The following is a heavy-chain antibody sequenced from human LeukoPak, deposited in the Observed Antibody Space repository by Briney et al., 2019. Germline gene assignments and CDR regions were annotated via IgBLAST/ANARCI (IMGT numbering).Heavy chain of an antibody. CDR2: MNPNSSNT. J-gene: IGHJ6*02. CDR1: GYTFTSYD. V-gene: IGHV1-8*01. CDR3: ARVLYYYYGMDV. Sequence: GASVKVSCKASGYTFTSYDINWVRQATGQGLEWMGWMNPNSSNTGYAQKFQGRVTMTRNTSISTAYMELSSLRSEDTAVYYCARVLYYYYGMDVWGQGTTVTVSS.